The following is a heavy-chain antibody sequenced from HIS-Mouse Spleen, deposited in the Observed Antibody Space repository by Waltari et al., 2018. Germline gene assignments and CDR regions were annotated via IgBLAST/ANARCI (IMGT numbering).Heavy chain of an antibody. Sequence: QVQLVQSGAEVKKPGASVKVSCKASGYTFTGYYMHWVRQAPGQGLEWMGWINPNSGGTNYAPKFQGRVTMTRDTSISTAYMELSRLRSDDTAVYYCARVGYSGSYYYGMDVWGQGTTVTVSS. D-gene: IGHD1-26*01. CDR1: GYTFTGYY. J-gene: IGHJ6*02. CDR3: ARVGYSGSYYYGMDV. CDR2: INPNSGGT. V-gene: IGHV1-2*02.